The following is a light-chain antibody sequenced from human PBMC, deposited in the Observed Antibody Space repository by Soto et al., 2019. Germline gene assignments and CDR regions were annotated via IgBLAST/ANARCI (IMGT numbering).Light chain of an antibody. J-gene: IGKJ4*01. CDR3: QQVKSYPRT. CDR2: EES. Sequence: EIHLTQYPSSLSAAVGDRVTITCRASQAITNNLSWYQQKPGNPPRLLIYEESTLHSGVPSRFSGRKVGTQFILTIDSLQPEDFATYYCQQVKSYPRTFCGGTKVGIK. CDR1: QAITNN. V-gene: IGKV1-9*01.